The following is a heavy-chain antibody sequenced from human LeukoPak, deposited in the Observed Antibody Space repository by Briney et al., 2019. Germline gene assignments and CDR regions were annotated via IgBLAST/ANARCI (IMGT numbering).Heavy chain of an antibody. V-gene: IGHV3-21*01. CDR2: ISSSSSYI. J-gene: IGHJ6*02. Sequence: GGSLRLSCAASGFTFSSHAMSWVRQTPGKGLEWVSSISSSSSYIYYADSVKGRFTISRDNAKNSLYLQMNSLRAEDTAVYYCASSYDSSGYYFDRMLGYYYYGMDVWGQGTTVTVSS. CDR1: GFTFSSHA. CDR3: ASSYDSSGYYFDRMLGYYYYGMDV. D-gene: IGHD3-22*01.